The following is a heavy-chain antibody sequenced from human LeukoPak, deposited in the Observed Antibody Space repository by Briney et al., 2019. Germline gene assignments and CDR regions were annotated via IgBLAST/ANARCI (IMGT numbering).Heavy chain of an antibody. J-gene: IGHJ5*02. V-gene: IGHV1-18*01. CDR3: ARDGLLWFGELAPDNWFDP. CDR1: GYTFTSYG. D-gene: IGHD3-10*01. CDR2: ISAYNGNT. Sequence: GASVKVSCRASGYTFTSYGISWVRQAPGQGHEWMGWISAYNGNTNYVQKLQGRVTMTTDTSTSTAYMELRSLRSDDTAVYYCARDGLLWFGELAPDNWFDPWGQGTLVTVSS.